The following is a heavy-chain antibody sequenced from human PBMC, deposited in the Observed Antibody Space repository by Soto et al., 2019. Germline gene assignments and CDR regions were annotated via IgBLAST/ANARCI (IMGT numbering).Heavy chain of an antibody. Sequence: AGGSLRLSCEASGFTFNTYSMHWVRQPPGKRLEWLAAIWYDGTQKYYADSVKGRFIISRDNSKKTLYLEMNSLRAEDTAVYYCARAGGTTVTGLWHFDSWGQGTLVTVSS. CDR3: ARAGGTTVTGLWHFDS. CDR2: IWYDGTQK. J-gene: IGHJ4*02. D-gene: IGHD4-17*01. CDR1: GFTFNTYS. V-gene: IGHV3-33*01.